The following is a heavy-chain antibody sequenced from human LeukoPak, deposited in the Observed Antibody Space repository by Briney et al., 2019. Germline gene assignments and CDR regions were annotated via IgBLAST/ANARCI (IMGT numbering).Heavy chain of an antibody. J-gene: IGHJ5*02. Sequence: PSETLSLTCTVSGGSISSYYWSWIRQPAGKGLEWIGRIYTSGSTNYNPSLKSRVTMSVDTSKNQFSLKLSSVTAADTAVYYCARVAPRLPRVNWFDPWGQGTLVTVSS. V-gene: IGHV4-4*07. CDR1: GGSISSYY. CDR2: IYTSGST. CDR3: ARVAPRLPRVNWFDP.